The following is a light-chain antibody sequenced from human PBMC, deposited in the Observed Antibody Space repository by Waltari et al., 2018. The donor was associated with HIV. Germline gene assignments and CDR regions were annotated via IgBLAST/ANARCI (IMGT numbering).Light chain of an antibody. CDR1: SSHIGSNY. J-gene: IGLJ3*02. Sequence: QSVLTQPPSASGTPGQRVSISCSGSSSHIGSNYVYWYQQLPGTAPKLLMYRNDERPSGVPDRFSGSKSGTSASLAISGLRSEDEADYYCAAWDDSLSAWVFGGGTKLTVL. V-gene: IGLV1-47*01. CDR3: AAWDDSLSAWV. CDR2: RND.